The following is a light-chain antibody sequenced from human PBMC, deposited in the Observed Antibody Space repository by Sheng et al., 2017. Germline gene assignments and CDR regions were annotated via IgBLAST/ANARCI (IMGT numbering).Light chain of an antibody. Sequence: DIVLTQSPLSLPVTPGEPASISCRSSQSLVHSNGYNYLDWYLQKPGQSPQLLIYLGSNRASGVPDRFTGRGSGTDFTLKISRVEAEDVGVYYCMQALQTPWT. V-gene: IGKV2-28*01. CDR2: LGS. CDR3: MQALQTPWT. CDR1: QSLVHSNGYNY. J-gene: IGKJ1*01.